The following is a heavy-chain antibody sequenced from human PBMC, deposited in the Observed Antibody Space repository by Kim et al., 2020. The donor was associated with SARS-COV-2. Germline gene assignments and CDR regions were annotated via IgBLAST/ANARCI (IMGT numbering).Heavy chain of an antibody. D-gene: IGHD2-15*01. CDR3: AAVPGGIRVDY. Sequence: GGSLRLSCAASGLIFRNYAMTWVRQPLGKGLEWVSTIGAAGDIHYADSVKGRFTISRDNSKNTLYLQLNSLRAEDTAVYYCAAVPGGIRVDYWGQGTLVTVSS. J-gene: IGHJ4*02. CDR1: GLIFRNYA. V-gene: IGHV3-23*01. CDR2: IGAAGDI.